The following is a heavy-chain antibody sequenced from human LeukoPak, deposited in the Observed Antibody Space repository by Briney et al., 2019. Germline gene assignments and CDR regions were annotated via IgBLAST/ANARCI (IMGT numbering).Heavy chain of an antibody. CDR1: GYTFTRYG. V-gene: IGHV1-18*01. CDR3: ARKSVVTMVRGDDAFDI. D-gene: IGHD3-10*01. Sequence: GASVNVSCKASGYTFTRYGISWVRQAPGQGLEWMGWISAYKGNTNYGQKVEGRVTMTTDTSTSTAYMELRSLRSDDTAVYYCARKSVVTMVRGDDAFDIWGQGTMVTVSS. J-gene: IGHJ3*02. CDR2: ISAYKGNT.